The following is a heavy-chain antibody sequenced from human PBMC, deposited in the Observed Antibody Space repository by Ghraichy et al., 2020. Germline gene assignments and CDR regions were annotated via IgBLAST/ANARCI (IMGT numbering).Heavy chain of an antibody. V-gene: IGHV3-53*01. J-gene: IGHJ4*02. D-gene: IGHD6-19*01. CDR1: EFSVRDNY. CDR3: ASRLGVADARESGY. Sequence: GESPNISCEASEFSVRDNYMSWVRLAPGKGLEWISVIYQNHNTYYANSVRGRFTVSRDDSKNTVYLQMNSLRAEDTAMYYCASRLGVADARESGYWGQGTLVTVSS. CDR2: IYQNHNT.